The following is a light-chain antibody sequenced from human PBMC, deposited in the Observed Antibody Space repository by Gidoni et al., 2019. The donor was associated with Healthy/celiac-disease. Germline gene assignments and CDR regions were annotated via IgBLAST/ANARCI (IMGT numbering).Light chain of an antibody. CDR3: QQRSNWLT. CDR2: DAS. Sequence: EIVLTQSPATLSLSPGERATLSCRASQSVSSYLAWYQQKPGQAPRLLIYDASNRATGIPARFSGSGRGTDFTLTISSLEPEDFAVYYCQQRSNWLTFGGGTKVEIK. CDR1: QSVSSY. V-gene: IGKV3-11*01. J-gene: IGKJ4*01.